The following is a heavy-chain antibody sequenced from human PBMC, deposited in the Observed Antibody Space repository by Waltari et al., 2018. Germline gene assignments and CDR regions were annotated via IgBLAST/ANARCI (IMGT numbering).Heavy chain of an antibody. CDR3: ALKYCSGGSCYWRSFWAFDI. CDR1: GYTFNSYA. V-gene: IGHV1-3*01. CDR2: INACNGNT. J-gene: IGHJ3*02. D-gene: IGHD2-15*01. Sequence: QVQLVQSGAEVKKPGASVKVSCKASGYTFNSYAMHWVRQGPGQRLEWMGWINACNGNTKYSQKFQGRFTITRDTSASTAYMELSSLRSEDTAVYYCALKYCSGGSCYWRSFWAFDIWGQGTMVTVSS.